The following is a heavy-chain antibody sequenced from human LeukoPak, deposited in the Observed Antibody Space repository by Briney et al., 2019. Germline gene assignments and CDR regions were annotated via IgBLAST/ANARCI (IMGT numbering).Heavy chain of an antibody. Sequence: GASVKVSCKASGYTFTGYYTHWVRQAPGQGLEWMGWINPNSGGANYAQKFQGRVTMTRDTSISTAYMELSRLRSDDTAVYYCAREGIVGATLGVYWGQGTLVTVSS. CDR3: AREGIVGATLGVY. J-gene: IGHJ4*02. D-gene: IGHD1-26*01. CDR1: GYTFTGYY. CDR2: INPNSGGA. V-gene: IGHV1-2*02.